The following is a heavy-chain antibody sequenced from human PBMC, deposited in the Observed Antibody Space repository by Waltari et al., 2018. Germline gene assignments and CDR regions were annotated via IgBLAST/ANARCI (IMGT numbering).Heavy chain of an antibody. D-gene: IGHD5-18*01. CDR1: GGTFSSSV. V-gene: IGHV1-69*01. J-gene: IGHJ5*02. CDR2: SIAIFVTV. CDR3: SREGEGTAMGGPNWFDP. Sequence: QVQLVQSGAEVKKPGSSVKVSCKAAGGTFSSSVIRWVRQAPGQGLEWMGGSIAIFVTVNHAQKFAVRVTSTAEESTSTAYMELSSLRAEDTAGYYCSREGEGTAMGGPNWFDPWGQGTLVTVSS.